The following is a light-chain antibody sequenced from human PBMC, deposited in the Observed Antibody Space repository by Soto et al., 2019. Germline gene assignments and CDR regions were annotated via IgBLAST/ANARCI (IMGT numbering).Light chain of an antibody. V-gene: IGKV4-1*01. Sequence: DIVMTQSPDSLAVSLGERATINCKTSQSSLYSPNNKNYLAWYQHKPGQPPKLLIYWASTRESGVPDRFSGSGYGTDFTLTISSLQAGDEAICHCQQYYNSPYTFGQGTTLEIK. J-gene: IGKJ2*01. CDR2: WAS. CDR3: QQYYNSPYT. CDR1: QSSLYSPNNKNY.